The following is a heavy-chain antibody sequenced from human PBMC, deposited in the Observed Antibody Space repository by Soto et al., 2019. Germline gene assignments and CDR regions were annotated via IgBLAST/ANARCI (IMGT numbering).Heavy chain of an antibody. D-gene: IGHD1-26*01. CDR1: GYTLTELS. Sequence: QVRLVQSGAGVKKPGASVKVSCKVSGYTLTELSMPWVRQAPGKGLEWRGGFDPEDGETIYAQKFQGRVTMTEDTSTDTAYMELSSLRSEDTAVYYCVGTWELPPGRFDYWGQGTLVTVSS. CDR2: FDPEDGET. CDR3: VGTWELPPGRFDY. J-gene: IGHJ4*02. V-gene: IGHV1-24*01.